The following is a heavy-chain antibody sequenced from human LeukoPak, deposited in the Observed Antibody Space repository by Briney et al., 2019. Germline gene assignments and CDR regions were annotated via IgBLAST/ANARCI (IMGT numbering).Heavy chain of an antibody. CDR3: ASGYCGSTSCYAFDY. J-gene: IGHJ4*02. CDR1: GGSFSGYY. Sequence: SETLSLTCAVYGGSFSGYYWSWIRQPPGKGLEWIGEINHSGSTNYNPSLKSRVTISVDTSKNQFSLKLSSVTAADTAVYYCASGYCGSTSCYAFDYWGQGTLVTVSS. CDR2: INHSGST. D-gene: IGHD2-2*01. V-gene: IGHV4-34*01.